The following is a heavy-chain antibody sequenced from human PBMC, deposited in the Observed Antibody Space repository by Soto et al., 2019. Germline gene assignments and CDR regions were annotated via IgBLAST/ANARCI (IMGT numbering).Heavy chain of an antibody. D-gene: IGHD3-9*01. CDR1: GFTFSSYA. CDR2: ISGSGGST. V-gene: IGHV3-23*01. CDR3: AKDAQSLYYDILTGYYHSSYFDY. J-gene: IGHJ4*02. Sequence: HPGGSLRLSCAASGFTFSSYAMGWVRQAPGKGLEWVSAISGSGGSTYYADSVKGRFTISRDNSKNTLYLQINSLRAEDTAVYYCAKDAQSLYYDILTGYYHSSYFDYWGQGTLVTVSS.